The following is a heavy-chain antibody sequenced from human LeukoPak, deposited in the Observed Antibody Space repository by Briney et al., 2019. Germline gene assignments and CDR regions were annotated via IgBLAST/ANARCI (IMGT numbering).Heavy chain of an antibody. J-gene: IGHJ4*02. CDR1: GGSISSYY. Sequence: SETLSLTCTVSGGSISSYYWSWIRQPPGKGLEWIGYIYYSGSTNYNPSLKSRVTISVDTSKNQFSLKLSSVTAADTAVYYCASYCGGDCYLGNFDYWGQGTLATVSS. CDR2: IYYSGST. CDR3: ASYCGGDCYLGNFDY. D-gene: IGHD2-21*02. V-gene: IGHV4-59*08.